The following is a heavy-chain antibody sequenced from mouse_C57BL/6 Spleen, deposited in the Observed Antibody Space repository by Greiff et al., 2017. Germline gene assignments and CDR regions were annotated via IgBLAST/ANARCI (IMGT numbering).Heavy chain of an antibody. Sequence: VQLQQSGAELVKPGASVKMSCKASGYTFTTYPIEWMKQNHGKSLEWIGNFHPYNDDSKNYEKFKGKATLTVDKSSSTVYLELSRLTSDDTAVYYCARRGDMGGYSPFDYWGQGTTLTVSS. J-gene: IGHJ2*01. CDR2: FHPYNDDS. CDR3: ARRGDMGGYSPFDY. CDR1: GYTFTTYP. V-gene: IGHV1-47*01. D-gene: IGHD2-3*01.